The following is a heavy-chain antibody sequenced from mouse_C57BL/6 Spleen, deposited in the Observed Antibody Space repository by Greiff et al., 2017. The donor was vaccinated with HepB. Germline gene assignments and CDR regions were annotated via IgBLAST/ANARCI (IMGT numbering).Heavy chain of an antibody. V-gene: IGHV1-50*01. CDR1: GYTFTSYW. D-gene: IGHD1-1*01. Sequence: VQLQQPGAELVKPGASVKLSCKASGYTFTSYWMQWVKQRPGQGLEWIGEIDPSDSYTNYNQKFKGKATLTVDTSSSTAYMQLSSLTSEDSAVYYCARGDYYGSFDYWGQGTTLTVSS. CDR3: ARGDYYGSFDY. CDR2: IDPSDSYT. J-gene: IGHJ2*01.